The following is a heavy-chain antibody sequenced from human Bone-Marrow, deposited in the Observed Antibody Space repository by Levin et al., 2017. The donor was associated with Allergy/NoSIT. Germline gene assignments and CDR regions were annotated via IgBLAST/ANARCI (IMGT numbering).Heavy chain of an antibody. J-gene: IGHJ4*02. V-gene: IGHV4-39*07. CDR3: ARAGRYDY. CDR1: GGSIHRSPFY. D-gene: IGHD3-9*01. Sequence: SQTLSLTCPVSGGSIHRSPFYWVWIRQPPGKGLEWIGSVYYTGTTYYNPSLKSRVTISVDTSKEQFSLKVTSVTAADTAVYYCARAGRYDYWGQGTLVTVSS. CDR2: VYYTGTT.